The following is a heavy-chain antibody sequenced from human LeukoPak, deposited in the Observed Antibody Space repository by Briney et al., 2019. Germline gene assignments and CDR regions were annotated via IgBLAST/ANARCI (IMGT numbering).Heavy chain of an antibody. D-gene: IGHD3-22*01. CDR3: AKGISFYFDSSGHYYFDY. CDR2: VSGSGATT. V-gene: IGHV3-23*01. CDR1: GFTFSNYA. J-gene: IGHJ4*02. Sequence: AGGSLSLFCAACGFTFSNYAMREVGQAPGKGLEWVSPVSGSGATTNYADSVKGTFTISRDNSKNTLYLQMSSLRAEDTAVYYCAKGISFYFDSSGHYYFDYWGQGTLVTVSS.